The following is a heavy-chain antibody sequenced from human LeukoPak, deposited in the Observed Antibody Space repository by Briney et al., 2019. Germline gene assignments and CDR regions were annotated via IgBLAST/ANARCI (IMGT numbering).Heavy chain of an antibody. V-gene: IGHV3-66*01. CDR3: ARIETVADAFDI. CDR1: GXTLSSNY. CDR2: IYSGGST. Sequence: PGRSLRLSCAPSGXTLSSNYMTWVRQAPGKGLEWVSLIYSGGSTSYADSVRGRFTISRDNSKNTLYLQMNSLRAEATAVYYCARIETVADAFDIWGQGTLVTVSS. J-gene: IGHJ3*02. D-gene: IGHD1-1*01.